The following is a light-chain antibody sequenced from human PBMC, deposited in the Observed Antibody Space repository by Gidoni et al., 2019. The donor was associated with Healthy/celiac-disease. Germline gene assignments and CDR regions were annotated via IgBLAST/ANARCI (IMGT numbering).Light chain of an antibody. V-gene: IGKV2-28*01. CDR2: LGS. Sequence: DIVMTQSPLSLPVTPGEPASISCRSSQSLLHSNGYNYLDWYLQKPGQSPQLLIYLGSNRASGVPDRFSGSGSGTDFTLKISRVEAEDVGVYYCMQALQTEFGQXTKVEIK. CDR1: QSLLHSNGYNY. CDR3: MQALQTE. J-gene: IGKJ1*01.